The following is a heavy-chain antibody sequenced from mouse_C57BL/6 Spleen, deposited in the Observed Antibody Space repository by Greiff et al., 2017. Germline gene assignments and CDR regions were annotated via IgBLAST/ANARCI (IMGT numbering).Heavy chain of an antibody. CDR1: GYTFTSYW. V-gene: IGHV1-69*01. CDR2: IDPSDSYT. J-gene: IGHJ2*01. CDR3: ARGASTDYFDY. Sequence: QVHVKQPGAELVMPGASAKLSCKASGYTFTSYWMHWVKQRPGQGLEWIGEIDPSDSYTNYNQKFKGKSTLTVDKSSSTAYMQLSSLTSEDSAVYYCARGASTDYFDYWGQGTTLTVSS. D-gene: IGHD6-1*01.